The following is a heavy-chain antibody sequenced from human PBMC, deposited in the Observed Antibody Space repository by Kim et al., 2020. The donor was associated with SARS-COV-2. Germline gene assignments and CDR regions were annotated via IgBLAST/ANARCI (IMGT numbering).Heavy chain of an antibody. D-gene: IGHD3-10*01. J-gene: IGHJ4*02. V-gene: IGHV3-23*03. CDR3: AKDGSYFDY. CDR2: IYSGGSST. CDR1: GFTFSSYA. Sequence: GGSLRLSCAASGFTFSSYAMSWVRQAPGKGLEWVSVIYSGGSSTYYADSVKGRFTISRDNSKNTLYLQMNSLRAEDTAVYYCAKDGSYFDYWGQGTLVTVSS.